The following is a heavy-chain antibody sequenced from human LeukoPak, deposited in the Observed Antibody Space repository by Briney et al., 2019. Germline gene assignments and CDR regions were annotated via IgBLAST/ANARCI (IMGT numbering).Heavy chain of an antibody. Sequence: SETLSLTCTVSGGFISSYYWSWIRQPAGKGLEWIGRIYTSGSTNYNPSLKSRVTMSVDTCKNQFSLKLNSVPAADTAVYYCARGIRLGYGSGRDWFDPWGQGTLVTVSS. CDR1: GGFISSYY. CDR3: ARGIRLGYGSGRDWFDP. D-gene: IGHD3-10*01. CDR2: IYTSGST. J-gene: IGHJ5*02. V-gene: IGHV4-4*07.